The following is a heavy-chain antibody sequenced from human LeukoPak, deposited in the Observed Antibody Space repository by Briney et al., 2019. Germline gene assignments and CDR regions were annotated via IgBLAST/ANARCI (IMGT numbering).Heavy chain of an antibody. CDR1: GFTFSSYE. V-gene: IGHV3-48*03. D-gene: IGHD5-12*01. J-gene: IGHJ6*03. CDR3: ARDEWLRHTYYMDV. Sequence: GGSLRLSCAASGFTFSSYEMNWVRQAPGKGLEWVSYISSSGSTIYYADSVKGRFTISRDNAKNSLFLQMNSLRAEDTAVYYCARDEWLRHTYYMDVWGKGPRSPSP. CDR2: ISSSGSTI.